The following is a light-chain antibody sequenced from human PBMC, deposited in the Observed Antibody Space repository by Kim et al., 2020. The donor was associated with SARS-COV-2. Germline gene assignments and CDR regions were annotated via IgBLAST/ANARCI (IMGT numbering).Light chain of an antibody. CDR3: CSYAGSDTVV. V-gene: IGLV2-23*02. J-gene: IGLJ1*01. CDR2: EVN. Sequence: QSALTQPASVSGSPGQSITISCTGTPSDVGTYNLVSWYQQHPGKAPKLIIFEVNKRPSGVSDRFSASKSGNTASLSISGLQPEDEADYSCCSYAGSDTVVCGPTTKVTVL. CDR1: PSDVGTYNL.